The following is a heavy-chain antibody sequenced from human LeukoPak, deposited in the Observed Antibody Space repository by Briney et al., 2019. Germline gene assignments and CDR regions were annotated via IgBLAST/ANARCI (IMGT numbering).Heavy chain of an antibody. CDR1: GFTLSSYE. CDR2: ISRTGNSI. CDR3: ARGPYSSNWYVDY. Sequence: GGSLRLSCAASGFTLSSYEMNWVRLAPGKGLEWISYISRTGNSIYYADSVKGRFTISRDSAKNSLYLQMNGLRAKDTAVYYCARGPYSSNWYVDYWGQGTLVTVAS. V-gene: IGHV3-48*03. D-gene: IGHD6-13*01. J-gene: IGHJ4*02.